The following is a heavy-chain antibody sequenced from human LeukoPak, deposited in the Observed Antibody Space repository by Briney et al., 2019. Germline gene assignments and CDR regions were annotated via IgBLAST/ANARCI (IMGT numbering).Heavy chain of an antibody. CDR1: GFTFSSYA. D-gene: IGHD2-2*01. CDR3: AKMRAIVVVPAAATFDY. Sequence: GGSLRLSCAASGFTFSSYAMSWVPQAPGKGLELISAINGSGGSTYYADSVKGRFTISRDNSKNTLYLQMNSLRAEDTAVYYCAKMRAIVVVPAAATFDYWGQGTLVTVSS. J-gene: IGHJ4*02. V-gene: IGHV3-23*01. CDR2: INGSGGST.